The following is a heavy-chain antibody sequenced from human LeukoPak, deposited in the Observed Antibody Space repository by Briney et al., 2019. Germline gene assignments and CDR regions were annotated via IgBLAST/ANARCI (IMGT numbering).Heavy chain of an antibody. CDR3: ARERERVTTTWFDP. Sequence: SQTLSLTCAVSGGSISSGGYSWSWIRQPPGKGLEWIGYIYHSGSTYYNPSLKSRVTISVDRSKNQFSLKLSSVTAADTAVYYCARERERVTTTWFDPWGQGTLVTVSS. CDR1: GGSISSGGYS. V-gene: IGHV4-30-2*01. D-gene: IGHD4-11*01. CDR2: IYHSGST. J-gene: IGHJ5*02.